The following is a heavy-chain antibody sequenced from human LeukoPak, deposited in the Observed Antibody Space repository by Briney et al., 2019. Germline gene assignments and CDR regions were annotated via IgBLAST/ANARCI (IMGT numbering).Heavy chain of an antibody. D-gene: IGHD6-25*01. J-gene: IGHJ6*03. V-gene: IGHV4-31*03. CDR1: GGSISSGGYY. CDR2: IYYSGST. CDR3: ARVRAARTSGYYYYYMDV. Sequence: SETLSLTCTVSGGSISSGGYYWSWIRQHPGKGLEWIGYIYYSGSTYYNPSLKSRVTISVDTSKNQFSLKLSSVTAADTAVYYCARVRAARTSGYYYYYMDVWGKGTTVTVSS.